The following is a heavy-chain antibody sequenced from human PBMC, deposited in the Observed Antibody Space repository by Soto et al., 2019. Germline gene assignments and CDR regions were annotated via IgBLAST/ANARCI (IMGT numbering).Heavy chain of an antibody. J-gene: IGHJ4*02. CDR1: GYTFTSYG. V-gene: IGHV1-18*01. CDR3: ARDPYLGDHQY. CDR2: ISAYSGKT. Sequence: QVQLVQSGSEVKIAGASVKVSCKTYGYTFTSYGISWVRQAPGQGLEWVGWISAYSGKTHYAQKFQGKVTMTTDTSTNTAYLELRSLRSDDTAVYYCARDPYLGDHQYWGQGTLVTVSS. D-gene: IGHD3-16*01.